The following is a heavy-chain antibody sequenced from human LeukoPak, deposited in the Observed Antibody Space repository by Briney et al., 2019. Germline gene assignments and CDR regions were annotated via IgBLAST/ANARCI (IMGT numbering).Heavy chain of an antibody. J-gene: IGHJ2*01. V-gene: IGHV4-30-4*08. CDR3: ARDQADPTFWYFDL. CDR1: GGSISSGDYY. CDR2: IYYSGST. Sequence: SETLSLTCTVSGGSISSGDYYWSWIRQPPGKGLEWIGYIYYSGSTYYNPSLKGRVTISVDTSKNQFSLKLSSVTAADTAVYYCARDQADPTFWYFDLWGRGTLVTVSS. D-gene: IGHD2/OR15-2a*01.